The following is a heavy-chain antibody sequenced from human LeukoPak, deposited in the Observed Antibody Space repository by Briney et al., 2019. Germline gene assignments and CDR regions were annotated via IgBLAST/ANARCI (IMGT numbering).Heavy chain of an antibody. CDR3: ARRSGIAVAGAFDY. CDR2: ISGSGDST. V-gene: IGHV3-23*01. CDR1: GFTFSSYA. Sequence: GGSLRLSCAASGFTFSSYAMSWVRQAPGKGLEWVSGISGSGDSTYYADSVKGRFTISRDNSKNTLYLQMNSLRAEDTAVYYCARRSGIAVAGAFDYWGQGTLVTVSS. D-gene: IGHD6-19*01. J-gene: IGHJ4*02.